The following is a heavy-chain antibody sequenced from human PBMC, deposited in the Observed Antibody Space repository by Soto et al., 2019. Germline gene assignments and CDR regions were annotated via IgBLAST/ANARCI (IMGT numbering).Heavy chain of an antibody. CDR3: AVGTLSVDY. V-gene: IGHV3-21*01. Sequence: EVQLVESGGGLVKPGGSLRLSCAASGFTFSSYSMNWVRQAPGKGLEWVSSISSSSSYIYYADSVTGQFTISSDNANNSLYLQMNSLRAEDTAVYDCAVGTLSVDYWGQGTLVTVSS. D-gene: IGHD7-27*01. CDR2: ISSSSSYI. CDR1: GFTFSSYS. J-gene: IGHJ4*02.